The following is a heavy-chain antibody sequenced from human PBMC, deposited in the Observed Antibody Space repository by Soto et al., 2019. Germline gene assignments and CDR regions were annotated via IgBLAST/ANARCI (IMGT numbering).Heavy chain of an antibody. Sequence: QVQLVESGPGLVKPSQTLSLTCTVSGASISSGDDYWTWIRQPPGKGLEWIGYIDNSGNIYHNPSLKSRLTLSLDTSKNQFSLKVSSVTAADTAVYYCVRGNDFGDFFDYWGQGTLVTVSS. V-gene: IGHV4-30-4*01. CDR1: GASISSGDDY. D-gene: IGHD4-17*01. J-gene: IGHJ4*02. CDR2: IDNSGNI. CDR3: VRGNDFGDFFDY.